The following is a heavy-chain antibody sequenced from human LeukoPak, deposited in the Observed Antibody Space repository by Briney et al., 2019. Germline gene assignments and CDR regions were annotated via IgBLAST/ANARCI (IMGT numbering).Heavy chain of an antibody. CDR2: LSIRNIII. D-gene: IGHD4-17*01. Sequence: GGSLRLSCEASGFNFSASYMAWIRLTPGKRLEWVSYLSIRNIIINYADSVRGRFIISRDDTKKSLYLQMNNLRIEDTAIYYCASGGDYAGVAALFRHWGQGSLVTVSS. V-gene: IGHV3-11*01. CDR1: GFNFSASY. J-gene: IGHJ4*02. CDR3: ASGGDYAGVAALFRH.